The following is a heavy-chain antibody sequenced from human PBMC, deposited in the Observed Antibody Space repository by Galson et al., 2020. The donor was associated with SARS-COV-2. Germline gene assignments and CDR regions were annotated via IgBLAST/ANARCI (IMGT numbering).Heavy chain of an antibody. V-gene: IGHV1-8*02. CDR2: MNPSSGNT. J-gene: IGHJ5*02. Sequence: ASVKVSCKASGYIFPSFDINWVRQAPGQGLEWMGWMNPSSGNTGYAQSFQGRVTMTRNTSITTAYMELTSLRSDDTAVYYCARGNLYTAPASWGQGTLVTVSS. CDR3: ARGNLYTAPAS. D-gene: IGHD5-18*01. CDR1: GYIFPSFD.